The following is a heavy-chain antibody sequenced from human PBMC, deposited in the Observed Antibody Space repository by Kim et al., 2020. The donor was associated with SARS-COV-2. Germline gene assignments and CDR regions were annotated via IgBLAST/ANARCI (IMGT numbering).Heavy chain of an antibody. CDR3: ARHGLPYYYHGMDV. V-gene: IGHV5-51*01. CDR1: GYSFTDYW. J-gene: IGHJ6*02. Sequence: GESLKISCKGSGYSFTDYWIGWVRQMPGEGLEWMAIIYPGDSDIRYSPSFQGQVTISADKSINTAYLQWSSLKASDTAMYYCARHGLPYYYHGMDVWGQGTTVTVSS. CDR2: IYPGDSDI.